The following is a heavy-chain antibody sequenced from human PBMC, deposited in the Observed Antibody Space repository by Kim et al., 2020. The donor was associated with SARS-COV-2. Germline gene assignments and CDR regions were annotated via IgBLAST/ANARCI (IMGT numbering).Heavy chain of an antibody. V-gene: IGHV4-39*01. Sequence: SETLSLTCTVSGGSISSSSYYWGWIRQPPVKGLEWIGSIYYSGSTYYNPSLKSRVTISVDTSKNQFSLKLSSVTAADTAVYYCARHTPIYSSDNWFDPWGQGTLVTVSS. CDR1: GGSISSSSYY. CDR2: IYYSGST. D-gene: IGHD6-25*01. J-gene: IGHJ5*02. CDR3: ARHTPIYSSDNWFDP.